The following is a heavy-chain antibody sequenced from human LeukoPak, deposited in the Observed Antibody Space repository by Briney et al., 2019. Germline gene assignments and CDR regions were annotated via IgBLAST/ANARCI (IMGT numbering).Heavy chain of an antibody. CDR2: ISSSGSTI. V-gene: IGHV3-48*03. D-gene: IGHD1-26*01. J-gene: IGHJ4*02. Sequence: GGSLRLSCAASGFTFSSYEMNWVRQAPGEGLEWVSYISSSGSTIYYADSVKGRFTISRDNAKNSLYLQMNSLRAEDTAVYYCARDIGGATIPDYWGQGTLVTVSS. CDR1: GFTFSSYE. CDR3: ARDIGGATIPDY.